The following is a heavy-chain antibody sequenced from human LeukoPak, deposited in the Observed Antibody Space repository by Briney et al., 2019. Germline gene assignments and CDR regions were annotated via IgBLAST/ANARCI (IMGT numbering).Heavy chain of an antibody. D-gene: IGHD3-10*01. V-gene: IGHV4-4*09. CDR3: ARRSVPRWYYSD. Sequence: SETLSLTCSVSGGSISRYYWSWIRQPPGKGLEWIGYISPTGGTNYNPSLTSRGTVSVDTSKNHFSLKLDPVTAADTAVYFCARRSVPRWYYSDWGQGTLVTGSS. CDR1: GGSISRYY. J-gene: IGHJ4*02. CDR2: ISPTGGT.